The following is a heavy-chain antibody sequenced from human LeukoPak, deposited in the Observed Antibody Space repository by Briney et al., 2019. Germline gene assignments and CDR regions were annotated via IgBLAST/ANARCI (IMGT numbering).Heavy chain of an antibody. CDR1: GVTFSSYA. D-gene: IGHD3-22*01. CDR2: ISGSGGST. J-gene: IGHJ4*02. Sequence: GGSLRLSCAASGVTFSSYAMSWVRQAPGKGLEWVSAISGSGGSTYYADSVKGRFTISRDNSKNTLYLQMNSLRAEDTAVYYCAKITMIVVVIGGGFDYWGQGTLVTVSS. V-gene: IGHV3-23*01. CDR3: AKITMIVVVIGGGFDY.